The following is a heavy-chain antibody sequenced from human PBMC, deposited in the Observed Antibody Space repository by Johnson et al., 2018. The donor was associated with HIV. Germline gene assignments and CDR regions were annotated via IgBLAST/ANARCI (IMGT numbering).Heavy chain of an antibody. Sequence: QVQLVESGGGVVQPGGSLRLSCAASGFTFSSYGMHWVRQAPGKGLEWVAFIRYDGSHKDYVDSVKGRSTISRDNSKNTLYLQMNSLRAEDTAVYYCARGGGYSIAAPSDAFDIWGQGTMVTVSS. CDR2: IRYDGSHK. CDR3: ARGGGYSIAAPSDAFDI. J-gene: IGHJ3*02. CDR1: GFTFSSYG. V-gene: IGHV3-30*02. D-gene: IGHD6-6*01.